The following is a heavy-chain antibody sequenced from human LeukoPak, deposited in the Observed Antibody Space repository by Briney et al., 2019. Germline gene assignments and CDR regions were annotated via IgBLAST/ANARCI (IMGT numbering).Heavy chain of an antibody. CDR1: GFTFSSYS. J-gene: IGHJ4*02. V-gene: IGHV3-21*01. Sequence: GGSLRLSCAASGFTFSSYSMNSVRQAPGKGLEWVSSISSSSSYIYYADSVKGRFTISRDNAKNSLYLQMNSLRAEDTAVYYSARDLGYCSSTSCNQLDYWGQGTLVTVSS. CDR3: ARDLGYCSSTSCNQLDY. CDR2: ISSSSSYI. D-gene: IGHD2-2*01.